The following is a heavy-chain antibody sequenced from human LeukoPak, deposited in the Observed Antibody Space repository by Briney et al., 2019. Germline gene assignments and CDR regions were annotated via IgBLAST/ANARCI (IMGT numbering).Heavy chain of an antibody. CDR3: AKGKVLRFLERLLGGLNFDY. CDR1: GFTFSSYA. D-gene: IGHD3-3*01. J-gene: IGHJ4*02. Sequence: GGSLRLSCAASGFTFSSYAMSWVRQAPGKGLEWVSAISGSGGSTYYADSVKGRFTISRDNSKNTLYLQMNSLRAEDTAVYYCAKGKVLRFLERLLGGLNFDYWGQGTLVTVSS. CDR2: ISGSGGST. V-gene: IGHV3-23*01.